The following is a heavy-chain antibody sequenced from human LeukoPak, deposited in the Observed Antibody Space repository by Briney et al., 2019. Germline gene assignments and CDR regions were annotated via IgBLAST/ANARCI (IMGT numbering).Heavy chain of an antibody. CDR2: IYSGGGT. Sequence: PGGPLRLSCAASGFTLSSNYMSWVRQAPGKGLEWVSVIYSGGGTYYADSVKGRFTISRDNSKNTVYLQMNSLRAEDTAVYYCATGTDDYWGQGTLVTVSS. V-gene: IGHV3-66*01. D-gene: IGHD3/OR15-3a*01. CDR1: GFTLSSNY. J-gene: IGHJ4*02. CDR3: ATGTDDY.